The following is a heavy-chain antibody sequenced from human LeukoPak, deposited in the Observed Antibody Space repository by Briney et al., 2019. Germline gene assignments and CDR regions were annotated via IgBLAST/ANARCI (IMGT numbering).Heavy chain of an antibody. CDR3: ARVSGWYSPFDP. J-gene: IGHJ5*02. V-gene: IGHV3-74*01. CDR2: INSDGRST. D-gene: IGHD6-13*01. Sequence: GGSLRLSCAASGFTFSSYWMHWVRQAPGKGLVWVSRINSDGRSTSYADSVKGRFTISRDNAKNTLYLQMNSLRAEDTAVYYCARVSGWYSPFDPWGQGTLVTVSS. CDR1: GFTFSSYW.